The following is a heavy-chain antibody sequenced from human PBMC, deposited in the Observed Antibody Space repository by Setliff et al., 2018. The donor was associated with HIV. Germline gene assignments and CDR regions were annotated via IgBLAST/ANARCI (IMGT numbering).Heavy chain of an antibody. CDR1: GGSFIDHK. CDR3: ARGQLVLRGTNFYYTDV. J-gene: IGHJ6*03. Sequence: ETLSLTCAVYGGSFIDHKWRWIRQSPGKGLEWIGDIDHSGSTNYNPSLKSRVTISVDTSTKRFSLRMKSVTAADTAVYYCARGQLVLRGTNFYYTDVWGKGTSVTVSS. V-gene: IGHV4-34*01. CDR2: IDHSGST. D-gene: IGHD5-12*01.